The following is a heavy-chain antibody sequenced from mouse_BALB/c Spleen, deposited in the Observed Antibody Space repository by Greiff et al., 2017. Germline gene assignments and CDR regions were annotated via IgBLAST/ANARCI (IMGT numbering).Heavy chain of an antibody. Sequence: QVQLQQSGPELVKPGASVKISCKASGYAFSSSWMNWVKQRPGQGLEWIGRIYPGDGDTNYNGKFKGKATLTADKSSSTAYMQLSSLTSVDSAVYFCARSDGYQFYAMDYWGQGTSVTVSS. CDR3: ARSDGYQFYAMDY. D-gene: IGHD2-3*01. CDR1: GYAFSSSW. V-gene: IGHV1-82*01. CDR2: IYPGDGDT. J-gene: IGHJ4*01.